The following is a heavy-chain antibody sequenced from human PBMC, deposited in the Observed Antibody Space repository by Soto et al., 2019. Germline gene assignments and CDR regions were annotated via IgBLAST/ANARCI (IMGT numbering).Heavy chain of an antibody. J-gene: IGHJ6*01. CDR2: ISSSSSTI. CDR3: GRDYYGSGSYDSADYYYYGMDV. CDR1: GFTFSSYS. V-gene: IGHV3-48*02. D-gene: IGHD3-10*01. Sequence: EVQLVESGGGLVQPGGSLRLSCAASGFTFSSYSMNWVRQAPGKGLEWVSYISSSSSTIYYADSVKGRFTISRDNAKNSLYLQMNSLRDEDTAVYYCGRDYYGSGSYDSADYYYYGMDVW.